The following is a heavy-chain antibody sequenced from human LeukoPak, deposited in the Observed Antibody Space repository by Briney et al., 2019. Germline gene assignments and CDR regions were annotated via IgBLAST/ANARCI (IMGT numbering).Heavy chain of an antibody. CDR2: ISFDGSDK. CDR1: RFPFSSYA. D-gene: IGHD6-19*01. CDR3: GRGAAVAISL. Sequence: GGALRLPCSASRFPFSSYAIPWVRQAPGKGVELVAFISFDGSDKYYADSVKGRFTIPRDISKNTLYLQMNSLRVEDTALYYCGRGAAVAISLWGQGTLVTVSS. V-gene: IGHV3-30*04. J-gene: IGHJ4*02.